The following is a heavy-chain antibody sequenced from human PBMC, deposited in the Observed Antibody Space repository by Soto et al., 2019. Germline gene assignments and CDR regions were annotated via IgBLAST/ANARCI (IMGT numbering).Heavy chain of an antibody. D-gene: IGHD5-12*01. J-gene: IGHJ6*02. CDR2: INHSGST. V-gene: IGHV4-34*01. CDR3: ARWGYDSAYYYYGMDV. Sequence: SETLSLTCAVYGGSFSCYYWSWIRQPPGKGLEWIGEINHSGSTNYNPSLKSRVTISVDTSKNQFSLKLSSVTAADTAVYYCARWGYDSAYYYYGMDVWGQGTTVTVSS. CDR1: GGSFSCYY.